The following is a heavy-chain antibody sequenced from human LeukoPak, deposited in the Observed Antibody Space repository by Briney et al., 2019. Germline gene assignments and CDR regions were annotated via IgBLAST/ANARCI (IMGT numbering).Heavy chain of an antibody. V-gene: IGHV3-7*03. Sequence: PGGSLRLSCAASGFNVNNAWMSWVRQAPGKGLEWVANINQDGSEKYYVDSVKGRFTISRDNAKNSLYLQMNSLRAEDTAVYYCARANPQYYYYGMDVWGQGTTVTVSS. CDR2: INQDGSEK. J-gene: IGHJ6*02. CDR3: ARANPQYYYYGMDV. CDR1: GFNVNNAW.